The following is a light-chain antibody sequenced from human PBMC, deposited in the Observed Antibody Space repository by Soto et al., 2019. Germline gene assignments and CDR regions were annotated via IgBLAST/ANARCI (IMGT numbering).Light chain of an antibody. CDR2: KAS. CDR1: QSISTW. J-gene: IGKJ1*01. Sequence: DIQMTQSPSTLSASVGDRFTITCRASQSISTWLAWYQQEPGKAPKLLIHKASSLQSGVPSRFSGSGSGTDFTLTISSLHPDDFATYYCQQYNSYSPTFGQGTRVEIK. CDR3: QQYNSYSPT. V-gene: IGKV1-5*03.